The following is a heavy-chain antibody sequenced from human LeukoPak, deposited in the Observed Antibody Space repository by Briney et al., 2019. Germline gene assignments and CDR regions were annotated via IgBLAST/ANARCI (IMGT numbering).Heavy chain of an antibody. Sequence: GGSLRLSCAASGFTFSSYGMSWVRQAPGKGLEWVSAISGSGGSTYYADPVKGRFTISRDNSKNTLYLQMNSLRAEDTAVYYCAKDGSGSYLDYWGQGTLVTVSS. CDR1: GFTFSSYG. CDR3: AKDGSGSYLDY. V-gene: IGHV3-23*01. J-gene: IGHJ4*02. D-gene: IGHD3-10*01. CDR2: ISGSGGST.